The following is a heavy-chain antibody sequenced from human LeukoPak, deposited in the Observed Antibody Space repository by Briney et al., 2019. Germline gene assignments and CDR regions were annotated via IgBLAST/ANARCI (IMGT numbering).Heavy chain of an antibody. Sequence: SQTLSLTCTVSGGPISSGGYYWSWIRQPPGKGLEWIGYIYHSGSTYYNPSLKSRVTISVDRSKNQFSLKLSSVTAADTAVYYCARVGSDIVVVPAADYWGQGTLVTVSS. D-gene: IGHD2-2*01. CDR1: GGPISSGGYY. V-gene: IGHV4-30-2*01. CDR2: IYHSGST. J-gene: IGHJ4*02. CDR3: ARVGSDIVVVPAADY.